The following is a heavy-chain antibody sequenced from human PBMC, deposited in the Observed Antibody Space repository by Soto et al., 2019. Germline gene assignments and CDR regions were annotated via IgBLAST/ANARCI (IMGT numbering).Heavy chain of an antibody. CDR1: GFTFSMYS. Sequence: GGSLRLSCEVSGFTFSMYSMSWVRQSPGKGLEWVAKIPQDGVDGHYADSVKGRFIISRDNGKNSLHLQLSNLRAEDTAVYYCARDHLILPAHDFFYGSDVWGRGATVTVSS. V-gene: IGHV3-7*03. CDR2: IPQDGVDG. J-gene: IGHJ6*02. CDR3: ARDHLILPAHDFFYGSDV. D-gene: IGHD2-21*02.